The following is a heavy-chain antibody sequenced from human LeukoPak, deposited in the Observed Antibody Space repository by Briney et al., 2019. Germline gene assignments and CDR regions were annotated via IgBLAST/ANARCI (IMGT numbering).Heavy chain of an antibody. CDR2: ISSTSSYI. J-gene: IGHJ6*03. D-gene: IGHD6-19*01. Sequence: GGSLRLSCAASGFIFNSHSMDWVRQAPGKGLEWVSSISSTSSYIYYADSVKSRFTISRDNAKNSLYLQMNSLRAEDTAVYYCARSSGWYHRGPDYYYYYMDVWGKGTTVTVS. CDR1: GFIFNSHS. V-gene: IGHV3-21*01. CDR3: ARSSGWYHRGPDYYYYYMDV.